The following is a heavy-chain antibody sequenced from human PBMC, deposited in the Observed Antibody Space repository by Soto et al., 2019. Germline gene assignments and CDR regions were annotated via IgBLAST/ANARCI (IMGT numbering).Heavy chain of an antibody. J-gene: IGHJ6*02. Sequence: QVQLVQSGAEVKKPGSSVKVSCKASRGTFSSYAISWVRQAPGQGLEWMGGIIPIFGTANYAQKFQVRVKIATDESTSTAYMEMSRQRSENTAVYYWGRARGIDDFGSHTRWYYNGMDVWGQGTKVTVSS. V-gene: IGHV1-69*01. CDR1: RGTFSSYA. CDR3: GRARGIDDFGSHTRWYYNGMDV. D-gene: IGHD3-3*01. CDR2: IIPIFGTA.